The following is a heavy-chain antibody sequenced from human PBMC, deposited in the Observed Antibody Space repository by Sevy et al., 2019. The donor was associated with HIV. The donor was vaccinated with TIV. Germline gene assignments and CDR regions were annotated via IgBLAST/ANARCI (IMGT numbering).Heavy chain of an antibody. D-gene: IGHD3-3*01. Sequence: GESLKISCKGSGYSFTTYWIGWVRQMPGKGLEWMGIIYPGDSDTRYSPSFQGQVTISADKSISTAYLQWSSLKASDTAMYYCARAPPSLDVGSGPDYWGQGTLVTVSS. CDR1: GYSFTTYW. CDR2: IYPGDSDT. CDR3: ARAPPSLDVGSGPDY. V-gene: IGHV5-51*01. J-gene: IGHJ4*02.